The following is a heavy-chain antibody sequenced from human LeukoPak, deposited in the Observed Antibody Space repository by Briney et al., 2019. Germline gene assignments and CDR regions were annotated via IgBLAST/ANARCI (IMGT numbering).Heavy chain of an antibody. D-gene: IGHD4-17*01. CDR2: ISPSGGST. V-gene: IGHV1-46*01. CDR3: ARDQRATVTTSFRLYYYYYYYMDV. Sequence: ASVKVSCKAFGYTFTSNYMHWVRQAPGQGPEWMGVISPSGGSTTYAQKFQGRVTLTRDMSTSTDYLELSSLRSEDTAVYYCARDQRATVTTSFRLYYYYYYYMDVWGKGTTVTVSS. J-gene: IGHJ6*03. CDR1: GYTFTSNY.